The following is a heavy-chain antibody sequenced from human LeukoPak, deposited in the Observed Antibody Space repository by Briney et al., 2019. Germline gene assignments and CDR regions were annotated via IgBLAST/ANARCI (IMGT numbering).Heavy chain of an antibody. J-gene: IGHJ4*02. CDR1: GGTFSSYA. D-gene: IGHD6-6*01. V-gene: IGHV1-69*05. CDR2: IIPIFGTA. CDR3: ARSRVSSSDLDY. Sequence: ASVKVSCKASGGTFSSYAISWVRQAPGQGLEWMGRIIPIFGTANYAQKFQGRVTITTDESTSTAYMELSSLRSEDTAVYYCARSRVSSSDLDYWGQGTLVTVSS.